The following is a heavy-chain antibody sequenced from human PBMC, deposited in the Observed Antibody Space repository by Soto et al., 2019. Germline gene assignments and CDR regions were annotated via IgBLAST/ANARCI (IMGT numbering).Heavy chain of an antibody. CDR2: INHSGST. D-gene: IGHD3-22*01. CDR3: ARGRDKDDMIVVVITTWAPHYFDH. V-gene: IGHV4-34*01. CDR1: GGSFSGYY. J-gene: IGHJ4*02. Sequence: LSLTCAVYGGSFSGYYWSWIRQPPGKGLEWSGEINHSGSTNYNPSLKSRVTISVDTSKNQFSLKLSSVTAADTAVYYCARGRDKDDMIVVVITTWAPHYFDHWGQGTLVTVSS.